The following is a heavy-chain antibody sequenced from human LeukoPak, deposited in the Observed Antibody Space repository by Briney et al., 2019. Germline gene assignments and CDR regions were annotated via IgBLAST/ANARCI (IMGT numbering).Heavy chain of an antibody. Sequence: GGSLRLSCAASGFTFSNVWMSWVRQAPGKGLGWVGRIKSKADRGTTDYAAPVKDRFTISRDDSKGTLYLQMNSLKTEDTAVYYCTTEGDRFDSWGQGTLVTVSS. CDR3: TTEGDRFDS. CDR2: IKSKADRGTT. CDR1: GFTFSNVW. V-gene: IGHV3-15*01. D-gene: IGHD3-16*01. J-gene: IGHJ5*01.